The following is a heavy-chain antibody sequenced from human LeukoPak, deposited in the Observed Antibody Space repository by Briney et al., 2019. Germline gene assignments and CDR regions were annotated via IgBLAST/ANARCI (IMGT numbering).Heavy chain of an antibody. CDR1: GFTFSSYA. Sequence: GGSLRLSCAASGFTFSSYAMHWVHQAPGKGLEWVTVISYDGSNRYYADSVKGRFTISRDNSKNTLSLQMNSLRAEDTAVYYCAKDDAYSSSWYALDIWGQGTMVTVSS. V-gene: IGHV3-30*18. J-gene: IGHJ3*02. CDR3: AKDDAYSSSWYALDI. D-gene: IGHD6-13*01. CDR2: ISYDGSNR.